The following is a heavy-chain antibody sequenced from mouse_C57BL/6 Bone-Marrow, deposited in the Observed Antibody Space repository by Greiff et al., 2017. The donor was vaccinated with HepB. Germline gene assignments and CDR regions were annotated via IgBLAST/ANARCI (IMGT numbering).Heavy chain of an antibody. CDR3: ARLEYYGSSYAMDY. CDR1: GFTFSSYG. Sequence: EVKLVESGGDLVKPGGSLKLSCAASGFTFSSYGMSWVRQTPDKRLEWVATISSGGSYTYYPDSVKGRFTISRDNAKNTLYLQMSSLKSEDTAMYYCARLEYYGSSYAMDYWGQGTSVTVSS. J-gene: IGHJ4*01. V-gene: IGHV5-6*02. CDR2: ISSGGSYT. D-gene: IGHD1-1*01.